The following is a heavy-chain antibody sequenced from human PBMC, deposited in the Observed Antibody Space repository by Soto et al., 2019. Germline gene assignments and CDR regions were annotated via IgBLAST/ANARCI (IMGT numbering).Heavy chain of an antibody. Sequence: VKLSCKAAGVTFSRDAISWVRQTPGQGREWMGGIIPIFGTANYAQKFQGRVTITADDSTSTAYMELSSLRSEDTAVYYRARDAADYYDSSGYWYYFDYWGQGTLVTVSS. J-gene: IGHJ4*02. CDR1: GVTFSRDA. CDR2: IIPIFGTA. D-gene: IGHD3-22*01. CDR3: ARDAADYYDSSGYWYYFDY. V-gene: IGHV1-69*13.